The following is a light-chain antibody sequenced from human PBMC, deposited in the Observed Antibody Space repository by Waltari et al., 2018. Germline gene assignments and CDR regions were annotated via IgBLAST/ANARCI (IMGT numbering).Light chain of an antibody. CDR3: QHYNGYPYT. J-gene: IGKJ2*01. CDR2: ETS. V-gene: IGKV1-5*03. CDR1: QSFGSR. Sequence: DIQMTQSPSTLSASVGDRVTITCRASQSFGSRLAWYQQKPGKAPRLLIYETSSLQSGVPSRFSGSGSGTEVTLTISSLQPDDFATYYCQHYNGYPYTFGQGTKLEIK.